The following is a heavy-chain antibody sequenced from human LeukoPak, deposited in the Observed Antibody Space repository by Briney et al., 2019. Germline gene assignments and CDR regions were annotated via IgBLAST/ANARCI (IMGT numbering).Heavy chain of an antibody. CDR2: IYTSGST. CDR1: GGSISSGSYY. J-gene: IGHJ4*02. CDR3: ARGIAASHPPLFDY. Sequence: SETLSLTCTVSGGSISSGSYYWSWIRQPAGKGLEWIGRIYTSGSTNYNPSLKSRVTMSVDTSKNQFSLKLSSVTAADTAVYYCARGIAASHPPLFDYWGQGTLVTVSS. V-gene: IGHV4-61*02. D-gene: IGHD6-13*01.